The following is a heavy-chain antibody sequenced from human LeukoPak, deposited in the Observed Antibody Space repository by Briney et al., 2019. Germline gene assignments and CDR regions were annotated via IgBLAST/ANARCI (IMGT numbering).Heavy chain of an antibody. CDR2: IKQDGSEK. J-gene: IGHJ4*02. D-gene: IGHD2-21*02. CDR1: GFTFSTYW. V-gene: IGHV3-7*01. Sequence: GGSLRLSCAASGFTFSTYWMSWVRQAPGKGLEWVANIKQDGSEKYYVDSVKGRFTISRDNARNSLNLQMNSLRAEDTAVYYCARDPRSKGGDWGDFDYWGQGTLVTVSS. CDR3: ARDPRSKGGDWGDFDY.